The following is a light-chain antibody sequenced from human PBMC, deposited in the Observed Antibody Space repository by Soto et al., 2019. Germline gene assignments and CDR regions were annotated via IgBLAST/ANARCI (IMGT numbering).Light chain of an antibody. Sequence: SYELTQPPSVSVAPGQTARITCGGNNIGSKSVHWYQQKPGQAPVLVVYDDRERPSGIPERFSGSNSGNTATLTISRAEAGDEADYYCQVCDSTSDHVLFGGGTKVTVL. CDR1: NIGSKS. CDR2: DDR. J-gene: IGLJ2*01. V-gene: IGLV3-21*02. CDR3: QVCDSTSDHVL.